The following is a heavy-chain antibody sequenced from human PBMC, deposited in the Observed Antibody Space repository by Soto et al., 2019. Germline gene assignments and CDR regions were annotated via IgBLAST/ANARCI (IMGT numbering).Heavy chain of an antibody. CDR2: LNPNTGAT. Sequence: ASVKVSCKTSEYTFTDNYIYWIRQAPAQGLEWMAWLNPNTGATDYSQKFQGRVTLTSDTSISTAYMELSRLTSDDTAVFYCARQSCSSTSCFYGYGGQGTLVTVS. V-gene: IGHV1-2*02. CDR3: ARQSCSSTSCFYGY. CDR1: EYTFTDNY. D-gene: IGHD2-2*01. J-gene: IGHJ4*02.